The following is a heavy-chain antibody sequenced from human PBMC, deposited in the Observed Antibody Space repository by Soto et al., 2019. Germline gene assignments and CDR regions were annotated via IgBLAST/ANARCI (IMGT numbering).Heavy chain of an antibody. CDR1: GFTFSSYA. J-gene: IGHJ3*01. CDR2: ISGSGGST. Sequence: GGSLRLSCAASGFTFSSYAMSWVRQAPGKGLEWVSAISGSGGSTYYADSVKGRFTISRDNSKNTLYLQMNSLRAEDKAVYYCAKVLPPRIAAAGTLWAFDVWGQGTMVTVSS. D-gene: IGHD6-13*01. V-gene: IGHV3-23*01. CDR3: AKVLPPRIAAAGTLWAFDV.